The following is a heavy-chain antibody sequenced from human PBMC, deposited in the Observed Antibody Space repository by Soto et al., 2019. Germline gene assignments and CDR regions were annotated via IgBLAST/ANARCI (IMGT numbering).Heavy chain of an antibody. V-gene: IGHV1-2*04. CDR1: GYTFTVYY. CDR2: INPNTGDT. J-gene: IGHJ6*04. D-gene: IGHD5-12*01. CDR3: ARDRGYSNSYNYHYYFGMDV. Sequence: GASVKVSCKASGYTFTVYYIHWVRQAPGQGLEWMGWINPNTGDTNYAQKFQGWVTMSKDTSISTAYMELSRLTSDDTAMYYCARDRGYSNSYNYHYYFGMDVWGKGPPVTVSP.